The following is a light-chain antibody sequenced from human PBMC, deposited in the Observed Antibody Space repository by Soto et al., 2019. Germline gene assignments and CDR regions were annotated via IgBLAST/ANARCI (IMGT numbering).Light chain of an antibody. CDR3: QQYGSSPLVWT. CDR2: GAS. J-gene: IGKJ2*01. Sequence: EIVLTQSPGTLSLSPGERATLSCRASQSVSSSYLAWYQQKPGQAPRLLIYGASSRATGIPDRFSGSGSGIDFSITISTLEPEDFAVYYCQQYGSSPLVWTFSQGTKLEIK. CDR1: QSVSSSY. V-gene: IGKV3-20*01.